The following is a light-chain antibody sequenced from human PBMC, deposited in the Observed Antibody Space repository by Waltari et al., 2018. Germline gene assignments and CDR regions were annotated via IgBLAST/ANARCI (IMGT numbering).Light chain of an antibody. CDR2: GAS. Sequence: EIVMTQSPATLSVSPGGRATRTGRASQSIAGNLAWYQQKPGQPPRHLIYGASTRATGFAARFSGSGSGTEFTLTISSLQSEDFSVNYCEQYSNWPGTFGQGTKLEIK. J-gene: IGKJ2*02. V-gene: IGKV3-15*01. CDR3: EQYSNWPGT. CDR1: QSIAGN.